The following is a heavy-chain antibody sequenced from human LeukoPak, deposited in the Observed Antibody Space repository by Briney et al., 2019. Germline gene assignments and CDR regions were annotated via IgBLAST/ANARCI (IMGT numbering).Heavy chain of an antibody. J-gene: IGHJ3*02. V-gene: IGHV3-11*01. Sequence: GGSLRLSCAASGFTLSDDYMSWIRQAPGKGLEWVSYISSSGSTIYYADSVKGRFTISRDNAKNSLYLQMNSLRAEDTAVYSCARDSSGYSSTWFHDAFDIWGQGTMVTVSS. CDR1: GFTLSDDY. CDR2: ISSSGSTI. CDR3: ARDSSGYSSTWFHDAFDI. D-gene: IGHD6-13*01.